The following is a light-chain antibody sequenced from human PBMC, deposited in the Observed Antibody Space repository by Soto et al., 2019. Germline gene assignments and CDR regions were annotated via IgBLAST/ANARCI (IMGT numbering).Light chain of an antibody. CDR2: GAS. CDR1: QSVSSN. CDR3: QQYTNWPPPWT. Sequence: EMVLTQSPATLSVSPGERATLSCRASQSVSSNLAWYQQKPGQAPRLLIYGASTRATGIPARFSGSGSGTEFTLTISSMQSETFAVYYGQQYTNWPPPWTFGQGTKLEIK. V-gene: IGKV3-15*01. J-gene: IGKJ1*01.